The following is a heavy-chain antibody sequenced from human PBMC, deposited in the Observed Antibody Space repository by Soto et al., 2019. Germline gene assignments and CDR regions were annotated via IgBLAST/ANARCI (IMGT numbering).Heavy chain of an antibody. CDR1: GFTFSSYG. CDR2: ISGSGGST. Sequence: EVQLLESGGGLVQPGGSLRLSCAASGFTFSSYGMSWVRQAPGKGLEWVSGISGSGGSTYYADSVKGRFTISRDNYKNTLYLQMNSLRAEDTAVYYGAKDPRYSSETAFDYLRQGALVTVS. J-gene: IGHJ4*02. CDR3: AKDPRYSSETAFDY. D-gene: IGHD5-18*01. V-gene: IGHV3-23*01.